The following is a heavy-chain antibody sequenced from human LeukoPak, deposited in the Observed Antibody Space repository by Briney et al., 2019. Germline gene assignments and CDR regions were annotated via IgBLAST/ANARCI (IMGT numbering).Heavy chain of an antibody. CDR2: ISSSSSYI. CDR1: GFTFSSYE. V-gene: IGHV3-21*01. D-gene: IGHD6-13*01. J-gene: IGHJ3*02. Sequence: GGSLRLSCAASGFTFSSYEMNWVRQAPGKGLEWVSSISSSSSYIYYADSVKGRFTISRDNAKNSLYLQMNSLRAEDTAVYYCARGPRGYSSSWYPDDAFDIWGQGTMVTVSS. CDR3: ARGPRGYSSSWYPDDAFDI.